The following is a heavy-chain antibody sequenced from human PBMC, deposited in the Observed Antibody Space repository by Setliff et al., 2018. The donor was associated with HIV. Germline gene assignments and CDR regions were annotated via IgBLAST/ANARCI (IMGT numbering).Heavy chain of an antibody. CDR3: ARRYSSSSTGFDY. CDR2: ISSSSSYI. CDR1: GFTFSSYS. Sequence: GGSLRLSCAASGFTFSSYSMNWVRQAPGKGLEWVSSISSSSSYISYADSVKGRFTISRDNAKNSLYLQMNSLRAEDTAVYYCARRYSSSSTGFDYWGQGTLVTVSS. J-gene: IGHJ4*02. V-gene: IGHV3-21*01. D-gene: IGHD6-6*01.